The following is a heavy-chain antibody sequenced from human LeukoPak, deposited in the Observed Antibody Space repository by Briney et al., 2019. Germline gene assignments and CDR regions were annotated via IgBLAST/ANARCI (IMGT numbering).Heavy chain of an antibody. J-gene: IGHJ4*02. CDR3: ARIQQWHFKFFDY. CDR1: EYTFTGYY. CDR2: INPNSGGT. D-gene: IGHD6-19*01. V-gene: IGHV1-2*02. Sequence: ASVKVSCKASEYTFTGYYMHWVRQAPGQGLEWMGWINPNSGGTNYAQKFQGRVTMTRDTSISTAYMELSRLRSDDTAVYYCARIQQWHFKFFDYWGQGTLVTVSS.